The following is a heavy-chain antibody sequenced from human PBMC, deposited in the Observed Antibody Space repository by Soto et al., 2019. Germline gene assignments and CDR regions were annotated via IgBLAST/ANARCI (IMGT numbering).Heavy chain of an antibody. CDR2: IYWDDDK. J-gene: IGHJ3*02. CDR1: GFSLSTSGVG. CDR3: APLKTTGYYPYAFDI. Sequence: GSGLTLVNPTQTLTLTCTFSGFSLSTSGVGVGWIRQPPGKALEWLALIYWDDDKRYSPSLKSRLTITKDTSKNQVVLTMTNMDPVDTATYYCAPLKTTGYYPYAFDIWGQGTMVTVSS. V-gene: IGHV2-5*02. D-gene: IGHD3-9*01.